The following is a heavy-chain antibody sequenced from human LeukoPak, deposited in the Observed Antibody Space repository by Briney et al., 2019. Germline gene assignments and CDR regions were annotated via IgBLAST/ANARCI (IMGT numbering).Heavy chain of an antibody. V-gene: IGHV3-30*04. Sequence: PGGSLRLSCATSGFTFSRYAMHWVRQAPGKGLEWVAVISYDGSNKYYADSVKGRFTISRDNSKNTLYLQMNSLRAEDTAVYYCARVILRYFDWLYPFDYWGQGTLVTVSS. D-gene: IGHD3-9*01. CDR2: ISYDGSNK. CDR3: ARVILRYFDWLYPFDY. CDR1: GFTFSRYA. J-gene: IGHJ4*02.